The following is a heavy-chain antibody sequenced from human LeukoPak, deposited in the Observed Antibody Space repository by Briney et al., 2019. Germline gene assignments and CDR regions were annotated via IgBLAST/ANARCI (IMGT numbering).Heavy chain of an antibody. CDR1: GGTFSNYS. D-gene: IGHD2-15*01. V-gene: IGHV1-69*13. CDR2: IIPMFDTR. J-gene: IGHJ6*02. CDR3: ASGLGFCSGSDCTNLVKDYYYGMNV. Sequence: ASVKVSCKASGGTFSNYSISWVRQAPGQGLEWMGGIIPMFDTRNYAQKFQGRVTITADESTTTAYMDLSSLRSEDTAVYYCASGLGFCSGSDCTNLVKDYYYGMNVWGQGTTVTVSS.